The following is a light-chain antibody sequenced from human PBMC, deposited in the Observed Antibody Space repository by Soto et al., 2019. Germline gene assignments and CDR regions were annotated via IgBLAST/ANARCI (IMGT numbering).Light chain of an antibody. CDR3: CSYAGSSLYV. V-gene: IGLV2-23*01. CDR1: SIDVGNYNL. Sequence: QSVLTQPASVSGSPGQSITISCTGTSIDVGNYNLVSWYQQHPGKAPKLMIYEGSKRPSGVSNRFSGSKSGNTASLTISGLQAEDEADYYCCSYAGSSLYVFGTGTKVTVL. CDR2: EGS. J-gene: IGLJ1*01.